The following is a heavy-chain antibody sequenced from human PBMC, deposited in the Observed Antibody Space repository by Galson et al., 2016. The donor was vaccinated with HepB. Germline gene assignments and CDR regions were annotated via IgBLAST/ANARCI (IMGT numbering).Heavy chain of an antibody. J-gene: IGHJ4*02. CDR3: TRSGGPLGTYMVVDHFDY. V-gene: IGHV6-1*01. D-gene: IGHD5-18*01. Sequence: CAISGDSVSSNSAAWNWIRQSPSRGLEWLGRTYYNSQWYRDFAASVKGRITINPDTPQNQISLQLNSVTPEDTAVYYCTRSGGPLGTYMVVDHFDYWGQGTLVTVSS. CDR1: GDSVSSNSAA. CDR2: TYYNSQWYR.